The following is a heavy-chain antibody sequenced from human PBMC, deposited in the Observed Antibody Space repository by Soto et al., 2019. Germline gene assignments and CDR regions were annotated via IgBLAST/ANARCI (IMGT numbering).Heavy chain of an antibody. V-gene: IGHV3-23*01. D-gene: IGHD6-25*01. CDR1: GFSFSSYV. Sequence: PGGSLRLSCAASGFSFSSYVMSWVRQAPGKGLEWVSAMSGSGGSTYYPDSVKGRFTISRDNSENTLYLQMNILRAEDTAVYYCAKASGSGWPYYFDSWGQGTLVTVSS. J-gene: IGHJ4*02. CDR3: AKASGSGWPYYFDS. CDR2: MSGSGGST.